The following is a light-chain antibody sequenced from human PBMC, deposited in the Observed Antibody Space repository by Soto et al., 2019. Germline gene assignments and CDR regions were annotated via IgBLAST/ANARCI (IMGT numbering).Light chain of an antibody. J-gene: IGLJ1*01. Sequence: QSVLTQPASVSGSPGQSITISCTGTSSDVGGYNFVSWYQQHPGKVPKLMIYDVSSRPSGVSDRFSSSKSGNTASLTISGLQAEDEGDYYCSSYTSSSTHVFGSGTKLTVL. CDR2: DVS. V-gene: IGLV2-14*03. CDR1: SSDVGGYNF. CDR3: SSYTSSSTHV.